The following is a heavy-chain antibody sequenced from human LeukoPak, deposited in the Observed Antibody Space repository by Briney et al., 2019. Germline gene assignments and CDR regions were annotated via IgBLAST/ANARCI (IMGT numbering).Heavy chain of an antibody. CDR2: ISRDSGRT. J-gene: IGHJ3*02. D-gene: IGHD5-12*01. Sequence: ARSLSLSCAVSGFSLDNNGMHWVRQPQGDGMGWDSGISRDSGRTGYANSVRSLFTISRDNAKNSLYLPMSSLGAEDKALYYCAKDRARGLDGAFYIWGQGKMFTVSS. V-gene: IGHV3-9*01. CDR1: GFSLDNNG. CDR3: AKDRARGLDGAFYI.